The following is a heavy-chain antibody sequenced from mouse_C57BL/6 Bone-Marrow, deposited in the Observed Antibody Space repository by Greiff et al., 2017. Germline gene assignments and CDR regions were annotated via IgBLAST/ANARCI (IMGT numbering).Heavy chain of an antibody. J-gene: IGHJ4*01. CDR3: AREGSSPCYYAMDY. V-gene: IGHV1-50*01. D-gene: IGHD1-1*01. CDR1: GYTFTSYW. CDR2: IDPSDSYT. Sequence: QVQLQQPGAELVKPGASVKLSCKASGYTFTSYWMQWVKQRPGQGLEWIGEIDPSDSYTNYNQKFKGKATLTVDTSSSTAYMQLSSLTSEDSAVYYCAREGSSPCYYAMDYWGQGTSVTVSS.